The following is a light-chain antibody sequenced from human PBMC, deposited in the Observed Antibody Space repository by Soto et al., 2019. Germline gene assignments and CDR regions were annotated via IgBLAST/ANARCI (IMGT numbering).Light chain of an antibody. Sequence: DIVMTQSPDSLAVSMGERATINCKSSQSVLYSSNNKNYLAWYQQKPGQPPQLLIYWASTRESGVPDRFSGSGSGTDFALTISSLQAEDVAVYYCHQYYSTPYTFGQGTKLEIK. J-gene: IGKJ2*01. CDR3: HQYYSTPYT. V-gene: IGKV4-1*01. CDR2: WAS. CDR1: QSVLYSSNNKNY.